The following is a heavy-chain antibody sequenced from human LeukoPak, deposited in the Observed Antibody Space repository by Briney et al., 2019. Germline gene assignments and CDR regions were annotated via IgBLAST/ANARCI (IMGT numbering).Heavy chain of an antibody. J-gene: IGHJ4*02. D-gene: IGHD3-10*01. CDR1: GVSFSGYY. V-gene: IGHV4-34*01. CDR3: ARKDRYYYGSGSYGIDY. CDR2: INHSGST. Sequence: SETLSLTCAVYGVSFSGYYWSWIRQPPGKGLEWVGEINHSGSTNYNPSLTRRVPISVDTSKNQFSLKLSSVTAADTAVYYCARKDRYYYGSGSYGIDYWGQGTLVTVSS.